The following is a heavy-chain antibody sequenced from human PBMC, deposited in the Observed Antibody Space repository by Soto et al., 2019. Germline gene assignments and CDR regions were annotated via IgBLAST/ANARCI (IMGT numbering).Heavy chain of an antibody. D-gene: IGHD1-1*01. CDR3: ARVERGTATTVVDAFDI. Sequence: QVQLQQWGAGLLKPSETLSLTCAVYGGFVSSGSYYWSWIRQPPGKGLEWIGEMSHSGGTHFNPSLKSRVSISGDTSEDQFSLKMSSVTAADTALYYCARVERGTATTVVDAFDIWGPGTMVTVSS. V-gene: IGHV4-34*01. J-gene: IGHJ3*02. CDR2: MSHSGGT. CDR1: GGFVSSGSYY.